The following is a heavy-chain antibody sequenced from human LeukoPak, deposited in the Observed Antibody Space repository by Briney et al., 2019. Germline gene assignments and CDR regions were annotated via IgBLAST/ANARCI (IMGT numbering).Heavy chain of an antibody. Sequence: QAGGSLRLSCAASGFAFSTYAMTWVRQAPEKGLQWVSTISTSGRATYYADSVEGRFTISRDNSKNTLYLQMNSLRADDTAVYYCAKARGSSVYEQFDYWGQGTQVTVS. J-gene: IGHJ4*02. CDR1: GFAFSTYA. CDR3: AKARGSSVYEQFDY. V-gene: IGHV3-23*01. CDR2: ISTSGRAT. D-gene: IGHD5/OR15-5a*01.